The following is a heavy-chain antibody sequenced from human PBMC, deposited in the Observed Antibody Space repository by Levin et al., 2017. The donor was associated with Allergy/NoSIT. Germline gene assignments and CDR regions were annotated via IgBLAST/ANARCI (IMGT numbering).Heavy chain of an antibody. CDR3: ARVRYYYDSSGYSTGFDY. CDR1: GFTFSSYD. V-gene: IGHV3-13*01. D-gene: IGHD3-22*01. J-gene: IGHJ4*02. CDR2: IGTAGDT. Sequence: GGSLRLSCAASGFTFSSYDMHWVRQATGKGLEWVSAIGTAGDTYYPGSVKGRFTISRENAKNSLYLQMNSLRAGDTAVYYCARVRYYYDSSGYSTGFDYWGQGTLVTVSS.